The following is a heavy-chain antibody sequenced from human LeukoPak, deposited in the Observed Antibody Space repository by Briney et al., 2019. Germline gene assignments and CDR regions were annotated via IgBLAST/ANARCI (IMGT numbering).Heavy chain of an antibody. J-gene: IGHJ5*02. D-gene: IGHD6-13*01. Sequence: GESLRLSCAASGFTFSSYEMNWVRQAPGKGLEWVSYISSSGSTIYYADSVKGRFTISRDNAKNSLYLQMNSLRAEDTAVYYCARAAGGQQLVLSNWFDPWGQGTLVTVSS. CDR2: ISSSGSTI. CDR3: ARAAGGQQLVLSNWFDP. CDR1: GFTFSSYE. V-gene: IGHV3-48*03.